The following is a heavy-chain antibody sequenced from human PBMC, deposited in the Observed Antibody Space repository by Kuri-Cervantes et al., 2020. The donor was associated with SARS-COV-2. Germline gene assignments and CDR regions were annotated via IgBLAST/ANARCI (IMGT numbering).Heavy chain of an antibody. Sequence: SETLSLTCTVSGGSISSYYWSWIRQPPGKGLEWIGYIYYSGSTNYNPSLKSRVTISVDTSKNQFSLKLSPVTAADTAVYYCARDSSGYYYYGMDVWGQGTTVTVSS. D-gene: IGHD3-3*01. J-gene: IGHJ6*02. V-gene: IGHV4-59*01. CDR3: ARDSSGYYYYGMDV. CDR2: IYYSGST. CDR1: GGSISSYY.